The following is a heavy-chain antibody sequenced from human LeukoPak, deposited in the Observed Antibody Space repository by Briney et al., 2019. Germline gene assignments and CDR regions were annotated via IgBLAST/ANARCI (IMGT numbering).Heavy chain of an antibody. J-gene: IGHJ3*02. V-gene: IGHV3-23*01. Sequence: PGGSVRLSCAASGFTFRSYAMSWVRQAPGKGLQWVSGVSYIGGSTYYADSVKGRFTISRDNSKNTLYLQMNSLRAEDTAVYYCAKSFGGGSHDAFDIWGQGTMVTVSS. CDR3: AKSFGGGSHDAFDI. D-gene: IGHD1-26*01. CDR2: VSYIGGST. CDR1: GFTFRSYA.